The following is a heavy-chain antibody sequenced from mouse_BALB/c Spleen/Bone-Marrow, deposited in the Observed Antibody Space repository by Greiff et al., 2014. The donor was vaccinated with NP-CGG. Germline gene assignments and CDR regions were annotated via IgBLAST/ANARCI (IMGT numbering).Heavy chain of an antibody. V-gene: IGHV1-37*01. CDR1: GFSFTDYL. CDR3: GRYGYDAMDF. J-gene: IGHJ4*01. D-gene: IGHD1-1*02. CDR2: IHPYNGDT. Sequence: DVKLQESGPELVKPGASVKLSCRASGFSFTDYLINWVKQSHGKSLEWIGRIHPYNGDTFYNQKFKVKATLTVDKSSNTARMELLSLTSEDSAVYYCGRYGYDAMDFWGQGTSVTVSS.